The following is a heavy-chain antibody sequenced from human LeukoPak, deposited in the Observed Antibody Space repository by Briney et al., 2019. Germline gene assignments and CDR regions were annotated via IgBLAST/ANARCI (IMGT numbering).Heavy chain of an antibody. CDR2: INPNSGGT. CDR3: ARDPGDSSGYYYGDV. CDR1: GYTFTGYY. Sequence: ASVKVSCKASGYTFTGYYMHWVRQAPGQGLEWMGWINPNSGGTKYAQKFQGRVTMTRDTSISTAYMELSRLRSDDTAVYYCARDPGDSSGYYYGDVWGKGTTVTISS. V-gene: IGHV1-2*02. D-gene: IGHD3-22*01. J-gene: IGHJ6*04.